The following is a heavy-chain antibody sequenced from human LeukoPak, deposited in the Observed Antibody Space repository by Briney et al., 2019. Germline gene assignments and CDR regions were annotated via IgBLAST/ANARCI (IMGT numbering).Heavy chain of an antibody. CDR1: GGSISSYY. CDR2: IYYSGST. Sequence: KASETLSLTCTVSGGSISSYYWSWIRQPPGKGLECIGYIYYSGSTNYNPSLKSRVTISVDTSKNQFSLKLSSVTAADTAVYYCSLLGGYYYYMDVWGKGTTVTVSS. CDR3: SLLGGYYYYMDV. D-gene: IGHD1-26*01. V-gene: IGHV4-59*12. J-gene: IGHJ6*03.